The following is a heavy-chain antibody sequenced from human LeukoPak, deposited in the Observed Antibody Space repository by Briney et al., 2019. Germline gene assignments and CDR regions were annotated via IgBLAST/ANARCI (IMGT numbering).Heavy chain of an antibody. D-gene: IGHD1-14*01. Sequence: GGSLTLSCAASGFTFSTYALGWVRRATGKGLHWVSSIPGSGDTTYYADSVKGRFTISRDNSKNTLYLQMNRLRVEDTAVYYCVKGSPAGVRWTGFDYWGQGALVTVSS. J-gene: IGHJ4*02. CDR1: GFTFSTYA. CDR2: IPGSGDTT. V-gene: IGHV3-23*01. CDR3: VKGSPAGVRWTGFDY.